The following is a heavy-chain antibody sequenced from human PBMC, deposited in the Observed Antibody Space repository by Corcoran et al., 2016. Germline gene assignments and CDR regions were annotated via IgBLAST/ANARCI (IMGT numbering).Heavy chain of an antibody. Sequence: QVQLVQSGAEVKKPGSSVKVSCKASVGTFSSYAISWVRQAPGQGLEWMGGIIPIFGTANYAQTFQGRVTITADESTRTAYMELSSLRSEDTAVYYCARNVEMAVRAFDIWGQGTMVTVSS. J-gene: IGHJ3*02. CDR1: VGTFSSYA. D-gene: IGHD3-10*02. CDR3: ARNVEMAVRAFDI. CDR2: IIPIFGTA. V-gene: IGHV1-69*01.